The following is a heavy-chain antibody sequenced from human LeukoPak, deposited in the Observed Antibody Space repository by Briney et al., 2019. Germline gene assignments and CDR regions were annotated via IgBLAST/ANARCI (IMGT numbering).Heavy chain of an antibody. D-gene: IGHD3-3*01. CDR2: IHWNGDTT. Sequence: GGSLRLSCAASGFTFDDYGMNWVRQAPGKGLEWISGIHWNGDTTNYAASVEGRFTISRDNAKNSLYLQMNSLRAEDTAVYYCARVLRFLDYFDYWGQGTLVTVSS. J-gene: IGHJ4*02. V-gene: IGHV3-20*04. CDR1: GFTFDDYG. CDR3: ARVLRFLDYFDY.